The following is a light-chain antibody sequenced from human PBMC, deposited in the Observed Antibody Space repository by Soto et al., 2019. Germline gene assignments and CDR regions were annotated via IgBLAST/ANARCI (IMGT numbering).Light chain of an antibody. CDR3: GTWDSSLSDYV. CDR2: ENN. V-gene: IGLV1-51*02. J-gene: IGLJ1*01. Sequence: QSVLTQPPSVSAAPGQTVTISCSGSSSNIENNYVSWYQQLPGTAPKLLIFENNKRPSGIPDRFSGSKSATSATLGITGLQTGDEADYYCGTWDSSLSDYVFGSGTKLTVL. CDR1: SSNIENNY.